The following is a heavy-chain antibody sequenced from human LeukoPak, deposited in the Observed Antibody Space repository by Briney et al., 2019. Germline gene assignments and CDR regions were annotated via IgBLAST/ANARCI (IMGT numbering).Heavy chain of an antibody. V-gene: IGHV7-4-1*02. D-gene: IGHD6-6*01. J-gene: IGHJ6*03. CDR1: GYTFTSYA. CDR2: INTNTGNP. CDR3: ARDRDSSYTYYYYMDV. Sequence: ASVKVSCKASGYTFTSYAMNWVRQAPGQGLEWMGLINTNTGNPTYAQGFTGRFVFSLDTSVSTAYLQISSLKAEDTAVYYCARDRDSSYTYYYYMDVWGKGTTVTVSS.